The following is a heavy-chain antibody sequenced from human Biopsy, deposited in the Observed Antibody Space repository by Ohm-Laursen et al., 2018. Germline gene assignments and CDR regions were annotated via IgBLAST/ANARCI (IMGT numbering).Heavy chain of an antibody. V-gene: IGHV3-21*01. Sequence: GSLRLSCTAPGFTFSSYSMDWVRQAPGKGLEWVSSISTSSTYIYYADSVKGRFTISRDSSKNTLYLQMNSLRAEDTALYYCAKDREITMIVDYLNFDYWGQGTLVTVSS. J-gene: IGHJ4*02. CDR1: GFTFSSYS. CDR3: AKDREITMIVDYLNFDY. D-gene: IGHD3-22*01. CDR2: ISTSSTYI.